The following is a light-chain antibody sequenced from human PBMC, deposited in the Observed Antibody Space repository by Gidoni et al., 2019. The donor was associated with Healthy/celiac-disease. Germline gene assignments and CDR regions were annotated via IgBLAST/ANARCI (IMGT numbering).Light chain of an antibody. V-gene: IGKV1-39*01. CDR3: HQSYRTPP. J-gene: IGKJ3*01. CDR1: QSISSY. Sequence: DIQMTQSPSSLSASVGDSVTITCRASQSISSYLNWYQQKPGKAPKLLIYSASSLQSGVPSRFSGSGSGTDFTLTIRSLQPEDFATYYCHQSYRTPPFGPGTKVEIK. CDR2: SAS.